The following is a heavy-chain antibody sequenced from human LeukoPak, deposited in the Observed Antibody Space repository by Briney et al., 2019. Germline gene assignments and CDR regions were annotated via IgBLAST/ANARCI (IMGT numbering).Heavy chain of an antibody. Sequence: GGSLRLSCAASGFTFSSYAMSWVRQAPGKGLEWVSAISGSGGSTYYADSVKGRFTISRGNSKNTLYLQMNSLRAEDTAVYYCVSQQLDDAFDIWGQGTMVTVSS. CDR3: VSQQLDDAFDI. CDR2: ISGSGGST. V-gene: IGHV3-23*01. CDR1: GFTFSSYA. D-gene: IGHD6-13*01. J-gene: IGHJ3*02.